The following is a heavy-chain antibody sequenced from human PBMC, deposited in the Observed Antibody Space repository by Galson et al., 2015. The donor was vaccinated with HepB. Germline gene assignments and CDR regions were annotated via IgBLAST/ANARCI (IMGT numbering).Heavy chain of an antibody. CDR2: IDPSDSYT. CDR1: GYSFTSYW. D-gene: IGHD3-22*01. CDR3: ARLVGYRHYYDSSGYYFLDY. V-gene: IGHV5-10-1*01. J-gene: IGHJ4*02. Sequence: QSGAEVKKPGESLRISCKGSGYSFTSYWISWVRQMPGKGLEWMGRIDPSDSYTNYSPSFQGHVTISADKSISTAYLQWSSLKASDTAMYYCARLVGYRHYYDSSGYYFLDYWGQGTLVTVSS.